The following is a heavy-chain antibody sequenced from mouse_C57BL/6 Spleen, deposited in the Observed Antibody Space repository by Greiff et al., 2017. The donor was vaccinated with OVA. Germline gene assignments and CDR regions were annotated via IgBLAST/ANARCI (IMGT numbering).Heavy chain of an antibody. V-gene: IGHV1-61*01. Sequence: QVQLKQPGAELVRPGSSVKLSFKASGFPFTSYWLDWVKQRPGQGLEWIGNIYSSDSDNPYTPKFKDKATLTVDKATSTAYMQLSSMTSEDSAVDDCARWYYGHLYYDVWGTGTTVTVAS. CDR1: GFPFTSYW. J-gene: IGHJ1*03. CDR3: ARWYYGHLYYDV. CDR2: IYSSDSDN. D-gene: IGHD1-1*01.